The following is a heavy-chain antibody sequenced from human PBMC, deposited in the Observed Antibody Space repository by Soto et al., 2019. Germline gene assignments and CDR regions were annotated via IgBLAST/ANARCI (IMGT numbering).Heavy chain of an antibody. CDR1: GFTFGNHW. J-gene: IGHJ4*02. V-gene: IGHV3-74*01. CDR3: ATAEVDY. CDR2: MNSDGSTT. Sequence: GGSLRLSCAASGFTFGNHWMHWVRQAPGKGLEWVSRMNSDGSTTNYADSVKGRFTVSRDNAKNTLSLQMNSLRAEDTAVYYCATAEVDYWGPGTLVTVSS.